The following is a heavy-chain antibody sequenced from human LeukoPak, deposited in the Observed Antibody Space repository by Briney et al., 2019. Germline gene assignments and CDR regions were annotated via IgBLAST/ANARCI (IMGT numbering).Heavy chain of an antibody. CDR3: AGHHPRNTVDF. CDR2: IYYSGST. CDR1: GGSLSSYY. D-gene: IGHD2/OR15-2a*01. Sequence: PSETLSLTCTVSGGSLSSYYWRWVRQPPGKGLEWIGYIYYSGSTNYNPSLKSRVTISVDTSKNQFSLKLSSVTAADTAVYYCAGHHPRNTVDFWGQGTLVTVSS. V-gene: IGHV4-59*08. J-gene: IGHJ4*02.